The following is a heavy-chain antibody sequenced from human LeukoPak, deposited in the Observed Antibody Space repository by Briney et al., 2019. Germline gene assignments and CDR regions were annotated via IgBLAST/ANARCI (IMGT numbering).Heavy chain of an antibody. CDR1: GFTFTSSA. D-gene: IGHD1-14*01. CDR2: IVVGSGNT. V-gene: IGHV1-58*01. CDR3: ARVYNNNYFDH. Sequence: ASVKVSCKASGFTFTSSAVQWVRQARGQRLEWIGWIVVGSGNTNYAQKFRERVTITRDMSTSTAYMELSSLRAEDTAVYYCARVYNNNYFDHRGQGTLVTVSS. J-gene: IGHJ4*02.